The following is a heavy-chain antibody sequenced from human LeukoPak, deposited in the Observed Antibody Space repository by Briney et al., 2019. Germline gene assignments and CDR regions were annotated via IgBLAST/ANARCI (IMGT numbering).Heavy chain of an antibody. CDR3: ARGWFDT. CDR2: ISSSGSII. J-gene: IGHJ5*02. Sequence: AGGSLRLSCAASGFTFSSYEMNWVRQAPGKGLEWASYISSSGSIIYSADSVKGRFTISRDNAKNSLYLQMSSLRAEDTAVYYCARGWFDTWGQGTLVTVS. CDR1: GFTFSSYE. V-gene: IGHV3-48*03.